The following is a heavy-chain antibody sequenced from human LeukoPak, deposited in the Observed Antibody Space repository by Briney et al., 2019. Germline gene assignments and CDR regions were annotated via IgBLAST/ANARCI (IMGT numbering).Heavy chain of an antibody. D-gene: IGHD1-26*01. CDR1: GFTFSSYE. V-gene: IGHV3-48*03. CDR3: ARVGGSYFLDV. Sequence: GGSLRLSCAASGFTFSSYEMNWVRQAPGKGLEWVSYISSSGSTIYYADSVKGRFTISRDNAKNSLYLQMNSLRAEDTAVYYCARVGGSYFLDVWGKGTTVTVPS. CDR2: ISSSGSTI. J-gene: IGHJ6*03.